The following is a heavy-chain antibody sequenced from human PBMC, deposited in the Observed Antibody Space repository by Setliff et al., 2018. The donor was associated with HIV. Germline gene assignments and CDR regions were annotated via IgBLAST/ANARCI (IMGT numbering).Heavy chain of an antibody. CDR3: ARVGKGVVTALTFDY. Sequence: ASVKVSCKASGGTFSSQDINWVRQATGQGLEWMGWMNPNSGNTGYAPKFQGRVTMTRDTSTSTVCMELSSLRSEDTAVYYCARVGKGVVTALTFDYWGQGTLVTVSS. CDR1: GGTFSSQD. V-gene: IGHV1-8*01. J-gene: IGHJ4*02. CDR2: MNPNSGNT. D-gene: IGHD2-21*02.